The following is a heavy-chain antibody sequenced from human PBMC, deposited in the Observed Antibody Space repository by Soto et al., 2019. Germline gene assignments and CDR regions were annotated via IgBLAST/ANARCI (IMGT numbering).Heavy chain of an antibody. J-gene: IGHJ4*02. CDR2: IYYSGST. Sequence: SETLSLTCTVSGGSISSYYWSWIRQPPGKGLEWIGYIYYSGSTNYNPSLKSRVTISVDTSKNQFSLKLSSVTAAGTAVYYCARGGYSSFAYWGQGTLVTVSS. D-gene: IGHD6-6*01. V-gene: IGHV4-59*01. CDR3: ARGGYSSFAY. CDR1: GGSISSYY.